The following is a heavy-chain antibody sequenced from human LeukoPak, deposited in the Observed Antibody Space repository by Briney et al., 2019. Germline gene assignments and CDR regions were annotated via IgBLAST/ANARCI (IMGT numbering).Heavy chain of an antibody. CDR3: AREPYGSGSYPNYFDY. CDR1: GFTFSSYS. V-gene: IGHV3-21*01. Sequence: GGSLRLSCAASGFTFSSYSMNWVRQAPGKGLEWVSSISSSSSYIYYADSVKGRFAISRDNAKNSLYLQMNSLRAEDTAVYYCAREPYGSGSYPNYFDYWGQGTLVTVSS. J-gene: IGHJ4*02. D-gene: IGHD3-10*01. CDR2: ISSSSSYI.